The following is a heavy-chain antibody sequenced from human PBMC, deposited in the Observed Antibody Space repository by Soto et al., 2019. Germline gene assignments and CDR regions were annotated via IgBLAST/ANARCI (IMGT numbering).Heavy chain of an antibody. D-gene: IGHD2-8*01. CDR1: GDSITGGDVY. CDR2: IAYGGYK. Sequence: QVQLQESGPGLVKPSQTLSLSCTVSGDSITGGDVYWSWIRQSLGKALEWIAHIAYGGYKFYNPSLKSRVTMSVDTSRNQVSLKLSSVTAADTAVYYCATVNGSFLSFFDNGGKGTLVAVSS. CDR3: ATVNGSFLSFFDN. J-gene: IGHJ4*02. V-gene: IGHV4-30-4*01.